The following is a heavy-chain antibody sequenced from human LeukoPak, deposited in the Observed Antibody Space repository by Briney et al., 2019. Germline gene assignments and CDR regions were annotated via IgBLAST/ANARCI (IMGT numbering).Heavy chain of an antibody. V-gene: IGHV4-38-2*01. CDR1: GYSISSGYY. CDR2: IYHSGST. D-gene: IGHD5-12*01. J-gene: IGHJ4*02. Sequence: SETLSLTCAVSGYSISSGYYWGWIRQLPGKGLEWIGSIYHSGSTYYNPSLKSRVTISADTSKNQFSLKLSSVTAADTAVYYCARRGYSGYDTYYFDYWGQGTLVTVSS. CDR3: ARRGYSGYDTYYFDY.